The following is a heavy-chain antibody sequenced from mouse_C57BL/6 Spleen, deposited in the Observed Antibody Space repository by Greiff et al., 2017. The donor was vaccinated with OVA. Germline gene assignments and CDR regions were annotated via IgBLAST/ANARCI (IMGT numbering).Heavy chain of an antibody. CDR3: TREAFYDGYYPDY. V-gene: IGHV5-9-1*02. CDR2: ISSGGDYI. J-gene: IGHJ2*01. Sequence: DVHLVESGEGLVKPGGSLKLSCAASGFTFSSYAMSWVRHTPEKRLEWVAYISSGGDYIYYVDTVKGRFTISRDNARKTLYLQMSSLKSEYTAMYYCTREAFYDGYYPDYWGQGTTLTVSS. CDR1: GFTFSSYA. D-gene: IGHD2-3*01.